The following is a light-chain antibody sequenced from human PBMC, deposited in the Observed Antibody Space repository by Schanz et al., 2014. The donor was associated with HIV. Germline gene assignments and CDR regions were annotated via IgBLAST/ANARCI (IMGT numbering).Light chain of an antibody. Sequence: DIQMTQSPSTLSASVGDRITITCRASQSISGRLAWYQQKPGEAPNLLISEASTLEFGVPPRFSGSGSGTEFTLTISSLQPGDFATYYCLQYNDDVYTFGQGTQLEIK. V-gene: IGKV1-5*03. CDR1: QSISGR. CDR3: LQYNDDVYT. J-gene: IGKJ2*01. CDR2: EAS.